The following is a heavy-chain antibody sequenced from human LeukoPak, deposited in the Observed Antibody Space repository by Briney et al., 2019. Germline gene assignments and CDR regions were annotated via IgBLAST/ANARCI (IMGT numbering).Heavy chain of an antibody. V-gene: IGHV4-39*01. Sequence: SETLSLTCTVAGGSISSSSYYRGWIRQPPGKGLEWIGSIYYSGSTYYNPSLKRRVTISVDTSKNQFSLKLSSVTAADTAVYYCARHFRGSGLYYFDYWGQGTLVTVSS. D-gene: IGHD6-19*01. CDR3: ARHFRGSGLYYFDY. CDR1: GGSISSSSYY. J-gene: IGHJ4*02. CDR2: IYYSGST.